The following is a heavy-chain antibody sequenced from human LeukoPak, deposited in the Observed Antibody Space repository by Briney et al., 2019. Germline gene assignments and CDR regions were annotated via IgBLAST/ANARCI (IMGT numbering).Heavy chain of an antibody. Sequence: GGSLRLSCAASGFTFSSYGMHWVRQAPGKGLEWVAVIWYDGSNKYYADSVKGRFTISRDNSKNTLYLQMNSLRAEDTAVYYCASTGWLQSPFDHWGQGTLVTVSS. CDR1: GFTFSSYG. CDR2: IWYDGSNK. D-gene: IGHD5-24*01. V-gene: IGHV3-33*01. CDR3: ASTGWLQSPFDH. J-gene: IGHJ4*02.